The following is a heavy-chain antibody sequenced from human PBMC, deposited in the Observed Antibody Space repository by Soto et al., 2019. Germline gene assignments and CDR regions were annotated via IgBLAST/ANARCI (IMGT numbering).Heavy chain of an antibody. J-gene: IGHJ4*02. CDR1: GFTFRSYE. CDR2: ISRGGDTI. Sequence: GGSLRLSCAASGFTFRSYEMNWVRQAPGKGLEWVSYISRGGDTIYYADLVKGRFTISRDNAKNSLYLQMNSLGAEDTAVYYCPRSPDGFYFDSWGQGVPVTVSS. CDR3: PRSPDGFYFDS. V-gene: IGHV3-48*03.